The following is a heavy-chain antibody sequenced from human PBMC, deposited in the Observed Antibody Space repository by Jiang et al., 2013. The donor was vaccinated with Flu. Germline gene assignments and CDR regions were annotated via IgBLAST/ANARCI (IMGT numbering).Heavy chain of an antibody. CDR3: ARSSRYYDSSGYSPDY. Sequence: VKVSCKASGYTFTSYYMHWVRQAPGQGLEWMGIINPSGGSTSYAQKFQGRVTMTRDTSTSTVYMELSSLRSEDTAVYYCARSSRYYDSSGYSPDYWGQGTLVTVSS. CDR1: GYTFTSYY. D-gene: IGHD3-22*01. CDR2: INPSGGST. V-gene: IGHV1-46*01. J-gene: IGHJ4*02.